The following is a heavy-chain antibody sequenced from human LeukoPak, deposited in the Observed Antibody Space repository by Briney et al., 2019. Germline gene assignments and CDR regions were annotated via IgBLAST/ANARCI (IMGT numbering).Heavy chain of an antibody. J-gene: IGHJ4*02. CDR2: NIPIFGTA. CDR1: GGTFSSFA. D-gene: IGHD3-3*01. Sequence: SVKVSCTASGGTFSSFAISWVRQAPGQGLEWMGGNIPIFGTANYAQKFQGRVTITADESTSTAYMELSSLRSEDTAVYYCARGKRILEWLPTYWGQGTLVTVSS. CDR3: ARGKRILEWLPTY. V-gene: IGHV1-69*13.